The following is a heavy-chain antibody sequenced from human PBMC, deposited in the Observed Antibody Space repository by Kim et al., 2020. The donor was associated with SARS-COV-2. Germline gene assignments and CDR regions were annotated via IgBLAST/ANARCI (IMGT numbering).Heavy chain of an antibody. V-gene: IGHV3-23*01. D-gene: IGHD5-18*01. CDR3: ARYSSGPYYYYGMDV. Sequence: GGSLRLSCAASGFTFSSYAMSWVRQAPGKGLEWVSAISESGDGTYYAESVKGRFTISRDNSKNTLYLQMNSLRAEDTAVYYCARYSSGPYYYYGMDVWGQGTTVTVSS. CDR1: GFTFSSYA. J-gene: IGHJ6*02. CDR2: ISESGDGT.